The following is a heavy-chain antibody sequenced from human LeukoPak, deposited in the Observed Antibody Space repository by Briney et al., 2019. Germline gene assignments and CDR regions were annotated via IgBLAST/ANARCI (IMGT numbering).Heavy chain of an antibody. V-gene: IGHV1-8*01. Sequence: ASVKVSCEASGYTSTSYDINWVRQATGQGLEWMGWMNPNSGNTGYAQKFQGRVTMTRNTSISTAYMELSSLRSEDTAVYYCAIYSSNFDAFDIWGQGTMVTVSS. CDR3: AIYSSNFDAFDI. CDR1: GYTSTSYD. J-gene: IGHJ3*02. CDR2: MNPNSGNT. D-gene: IGHD6-13*01.